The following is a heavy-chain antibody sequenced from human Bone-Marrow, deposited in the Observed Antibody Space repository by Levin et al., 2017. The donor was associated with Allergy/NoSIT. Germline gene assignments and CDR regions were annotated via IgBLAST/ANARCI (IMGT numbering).Heavy chain of an antibody. V-gene: IGHV4-61*02. J-gene: IGHJ4*02. Sequence: SETLSLTCSVSGAPISGGSYYWTWIRQPAGKGLEWIGRIYTNGDTNYSPSLKSRIRISFDRRNNHFSLKLTSVTAADTAMYYCARDSSFSSILDCWGQGTLVTVSS. D-gene: IGHD6-13*01. CDR1: GAPISGGSYY. CDR3: ARDSSFSSILDC. CDR2: IYTNGDT.